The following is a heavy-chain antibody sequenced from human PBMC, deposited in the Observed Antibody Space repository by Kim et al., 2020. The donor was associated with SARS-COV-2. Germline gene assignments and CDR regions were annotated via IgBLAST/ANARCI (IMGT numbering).Heavy chain of an antibody. J-gene: IGHJ4*02. CDR2: IIPIFGTA. Sequence: SVKVSCNASGGTFSSYAISWVRQAPGQGLEWMGGIIPIFGTANYAQKFQGRVTITADESTSTAYMELSSLRSEDTAVYYCARPRNPTYYDILTGYYLVYWGQGTLVTVSS. V-gene: IGHV1-69*13. CDR1: GGTFSSYA. D-gene: IGHD3-9*01. CDR3: ARPRNPTYYDILTGYYLVY.